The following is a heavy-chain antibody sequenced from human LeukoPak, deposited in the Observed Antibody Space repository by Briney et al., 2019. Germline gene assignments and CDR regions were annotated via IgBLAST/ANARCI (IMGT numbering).Heavy chain of an antibody. CDR1: GFTFSSYG. J-gene: IGHJ4*02. Sequence: PGGSVRLSCAASGFTFSSYGMHWVRQAPGKGLEWVAVIWYDGSNKYYADSVKGRFTISRDNSKNTLYLQMNSLRAEDTAVYYCAKDLSYDSSGYYLYWGQGTLVTVSS. CDR2: IWYDGSNK. CDR3: AKDLSYDSSGYYLY. D-gene: IGHD3-22*01. V-gene: IGHV3-33*06.